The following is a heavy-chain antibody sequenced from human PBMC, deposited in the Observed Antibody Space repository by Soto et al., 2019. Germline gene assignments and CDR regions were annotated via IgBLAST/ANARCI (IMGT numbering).Heavy chain of an antibody. D-gene: IGHD6-13*01. J-gene: IGHJ3*02. CDR2: IIPIFGTA. CDR3: ACPVAGIAAAGYAFDI. V-gene: IGHV1-69*13. CDR1: GGTFSSYA. Sequence: SVKVSCKASGGTFSSYAISWVRQAPGQGLEWMGGIIPIFGTANYAQKFQGRVTITADESTSTAYMELSSLRSEDTAVYYCACPVAGIAAAGYAFDIWGQGTMVTVSS.